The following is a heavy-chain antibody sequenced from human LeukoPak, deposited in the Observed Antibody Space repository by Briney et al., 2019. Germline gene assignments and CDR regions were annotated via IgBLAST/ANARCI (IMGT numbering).Heavy chain of an antibody. CDR3: AGMLESDYGSGSSYDY. CDR2: IYYSGSA. D-gene: IGHD3-10*01. Sequence: SETLSLTCTVSGVSISSGSYYWGWIRQPPGKGLEWIGSIYYSGSAYYNPSLRSRVTLSMDTSKNQFSLKVISVTAADTAVYYCAGMLESDYGSGSSYDYWGQGTLVTVSS. CDR1: GVSISSGSYY. J-gene: IGHJ4*02. V-gene: IGHV4-39*01.